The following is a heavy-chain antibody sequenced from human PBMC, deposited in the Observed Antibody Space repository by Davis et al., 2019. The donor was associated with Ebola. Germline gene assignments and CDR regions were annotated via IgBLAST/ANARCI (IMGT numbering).Heavy chain of an antibody. D-gene: IGHD1-26*01. J-gene: IGHJ5*02. CDR3: ARDRWDNWFDP. CDR2: IYSGGST. CDR1: GFTVSSNY. V-gene: IGHV3-66*01. Sequence: GGSLRLSCAASGFTVSSNYMSWVRQAPGKGLEWVSVIYSGGSTYYADSVKGRFTISRDNSKNTLYLQMNSLRAKDTAVYYCARDRWDNWFDPWGQGTLVTVSS.